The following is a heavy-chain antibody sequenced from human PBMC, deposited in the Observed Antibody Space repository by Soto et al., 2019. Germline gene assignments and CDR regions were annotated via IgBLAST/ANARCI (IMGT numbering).Heavy chain of an antibody. Sequence: SEALSLTCTVSGGSISGGSYLWAWIRQPPGKGLEWIGSVSYSGSTYYNPSLKSRVTISVDTSKNQFSLKLSSVTAAETAVYYCARRYGSAIDYWGQGTLVTVSS. V-gene: IGHV4-39*01. CDR2: VSYSGST. CDR1: GGSISGGSYL. J-gene: IGHJ4*02. CDR3: ARRYGSAIDY. D-gene: IGHD1-26*01.